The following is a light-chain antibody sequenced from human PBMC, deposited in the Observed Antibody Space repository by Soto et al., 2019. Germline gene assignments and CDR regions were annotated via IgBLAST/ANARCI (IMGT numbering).Light chain of an antibody. CDR1: QSISSY. V-gene: IGKV1-39*01. Sequence: DIQMTQSPSSMSASVGDRVTITCRASQSISSYLNCYQQKPGKAHKLLIYAASSLQSGVPSRISGCGSGTDFTLTISSLQPEDFATYYCQQSYSTPRAFGQVTKVEIK. CDR3: QQSYSTPRA. J-gene: IGKJ1*01. CDR2: AAS.